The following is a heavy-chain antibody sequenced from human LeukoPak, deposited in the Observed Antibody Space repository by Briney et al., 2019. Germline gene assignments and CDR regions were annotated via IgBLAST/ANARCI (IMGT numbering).Heavy chain of an antibody. CDR3: ARVGSAAATADY. CDR2: INSNSGAT. D-gene: IGHD6-25*01. CDR1: GYTFTDYY. V-gene: IGHV1-2*02. Sequence: GASVKVSCKASGYTFTDYYMHWVRQAPGQGPEWMGWINSNSGATNYAQKFQGRVTMTSDTSTSTAYMQLSSLRSDNTAVCFCARVGSAAATADYWGQGTLVTVSS. J-gene: IGHJ4*02.